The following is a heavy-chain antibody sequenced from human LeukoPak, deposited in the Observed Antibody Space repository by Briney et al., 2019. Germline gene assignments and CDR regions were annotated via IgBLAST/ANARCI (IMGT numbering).Heavy chain of an antibody. CDR2: IYHSGNS. Sequence: PSETLSLTCAVSGGSISSSNWWNWVRQPPGEGLEWIGEIYHSGNSNYNPSLKSRVTISIDKSKNQSSLRLNSVTAADTAVYYCATSVDYSIDSWGQGTLVTVSS. V-gene: IGHV4-4*02. D-gene: IGHD4-11*01. CDR1: GGSISSSNW. J-gene: IGHJ4*02. CDR3: ATSVDYSIDS.